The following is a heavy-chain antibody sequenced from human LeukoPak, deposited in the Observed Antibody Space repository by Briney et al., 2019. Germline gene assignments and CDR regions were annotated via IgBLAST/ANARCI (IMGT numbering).Heavy chain of an antibody. Sequence: GASVKVSCKASGYTFTSYDIHWVRQATGQGLEWMGWMNPNSGNTGYAQKFQGRVTMTRNTSISTAYMELSSLRSEDTAVYYCARGNQVYYYYGMDVWGQGTTVTVSS. CDR3: ARGNQVYYYYGMDV. J-gene: IGHJ6*02. V-gene: IGHV1-8*01. CDR2: MNPNSGNT. CDR1: GYTFTSYD.